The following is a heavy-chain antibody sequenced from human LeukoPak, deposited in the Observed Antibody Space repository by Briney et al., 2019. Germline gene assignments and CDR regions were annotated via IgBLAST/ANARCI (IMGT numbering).Heavy chain of an antibody. J-gene: IGHJ5*02. Sequence: GGSLRLSCAASGFTFDDYAMHWVRQVPGKGLEWVSGISWNSGSIGYADSVKGRFTISRDNAKKSLYLQMNSLRPEDTALYYCALLYGSGSYYSDHWGQGTLVTVSS. V-gene: IGHV3-9*01. CDR1: GFTFDDYA. CDR3: ALLYGSGSYYSDH. D-gene: IGHD3-10*01. CDR2: ISWNSGSI.